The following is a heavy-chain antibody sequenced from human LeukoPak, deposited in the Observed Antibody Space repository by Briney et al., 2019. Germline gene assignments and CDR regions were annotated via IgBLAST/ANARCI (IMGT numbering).Heavy chain of an antibody. Sequence: QPGRSQRLSCAASGFTFSSYGMRWVRQAPGKGLEWVAVISYDGSNKYYADSVKGRFTISRDNSKNTLYLQMNSLRAEDTAVYYCAKDQDTYYDSSGFDYWGQGTLVTVSS. CDR3: AKDQDTYYDSSGFDY. CDR1: GFTFSSYG. J-gene: IGHJ4*02. D-gene: IGHD3-22*01. CDR2: ISYDGSNK. V-gene: IGHV3-30*18.